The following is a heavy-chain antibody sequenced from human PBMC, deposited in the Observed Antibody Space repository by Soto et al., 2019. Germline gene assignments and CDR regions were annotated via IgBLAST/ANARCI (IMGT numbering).Heavy chain of an antibody. CDR3: ATNTRYDPPDY. J-gene: IGHJ4*02. V-gene: IGHV3-23*01. Sequence: EVQLLESGGCLVQPGGSLRLSCAASGFTFSSDAMSWVRQAPGKGLAWVSGISVSGGSTYYADSVKGRFTISRDNSTNTLYLQINSLRAEDTAVYYCATNTRYDPPDYWGQGTLVTVSS. CDR2: ISVSGGST. CDR1: GFTFSSDA. D-gene: IGHD3-16*01.